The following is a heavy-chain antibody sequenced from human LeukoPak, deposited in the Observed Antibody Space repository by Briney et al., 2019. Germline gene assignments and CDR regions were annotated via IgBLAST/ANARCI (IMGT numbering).Heavy chain of an antibody. V-gene: IGHV4-30-4*08. D-gene: IGHD2-2*01. CDR2: IYYSGST. J-gene: IGHJ4*02. CDR3: ARVARYCSSTSCYPLFDY. CDR1: GGSISSGDYY. Sequence: PSQTLSLTCTVSGGSISSGDYYWRWIRQPPGKGLEWIGYIYYSGSTYYNPSLKSRVTISVDTSKNQFSLKLSSVTAADTAVYYCARVARYCSSTSCYPLFDYWGQGTLVTVSS.